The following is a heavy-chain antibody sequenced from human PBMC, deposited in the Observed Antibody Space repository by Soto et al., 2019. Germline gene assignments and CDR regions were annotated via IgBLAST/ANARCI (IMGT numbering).Heavy chain of an antibody. D-gene: IGHD3-3*01. CDR1: GYTFTSYG. Sequence: ASVKVSCKASGYTFTSYGISWVRQAPGQGLEWMGWISAYNGNTNYAQKLQGRVTMTTDTSTSTAYMELRSLRSDDTAVYYCARDELIPTSPAYDFGVVTTFDYWGQGTLVTVSS. V-gene: IGHV1-18*01. CDR3: ARDELIPTSPAYDFGVVTTFDY. J-gene: IGHJ4*02. CDR2: ISAYNGNT.